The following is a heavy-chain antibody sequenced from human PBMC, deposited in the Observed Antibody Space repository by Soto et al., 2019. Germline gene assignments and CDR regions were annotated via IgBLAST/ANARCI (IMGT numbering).Heavy chain of an antibody. D-gene: IGHD5-18*01. V-gene: IGHV3-23*01. J-gene: IGHJ6*02. CDR3: AGGAMVKPYYYGLDV. CDR1: GFTSSNYS. CDR2: TSGSGHYI. Sequence: EVRLLESGGGLVQPGGSLRLYCAGSGFTSSNYSMSWVRQAPGKGLEWVSTTSGSGHYIQYRDSVKGRFTISRDNSKNTLYLQMHSLRAEDTAVYYCAGGAMVKPYYYGLDVWGQGTTVTVSS.